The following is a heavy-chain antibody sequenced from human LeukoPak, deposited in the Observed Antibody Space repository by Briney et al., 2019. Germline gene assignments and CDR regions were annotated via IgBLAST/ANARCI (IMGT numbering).Heavy chain of an antibody. CDR3: ARVEIQLWLNRLDY. V-gene: IGHV3-7*03. Sequence: GGSLRLSCAASGFTFSSYWMSWVRQAPGKGLEWVANIKRDGSEKYYVDLVKGRFTISRDNAKNSLYLQMNSLRAEDTAVYYCARVEIQLWLNRLDYWGQGTLVTVSS. J-gene: IGHJ4*02. CDR1: GFTFSSYW. CDR2: IKRDGSEK. D-gene: IGHD5-18*01.